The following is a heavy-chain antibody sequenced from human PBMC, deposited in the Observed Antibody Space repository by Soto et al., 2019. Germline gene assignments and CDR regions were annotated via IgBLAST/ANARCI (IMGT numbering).Heavy chain of an antibody. CDR3: ARQDYNYAYFDF. Sequence: GESLKISCSGSGYSFTNDWIGWVRQMPGKGLEWMGIIYPGDSDTRYSPSFQGQVIISVDQSISTAYLQWSSLQASDTAMYYCARQDYNYAYFDFWGQGTLVTVSS. CDR2: IYPGDSDT. D-gene: IGHD5-18*01. J-gene: IGHJ4*02. V-gene: IGHV5-51*01. CDR1: GYSFTNDW.